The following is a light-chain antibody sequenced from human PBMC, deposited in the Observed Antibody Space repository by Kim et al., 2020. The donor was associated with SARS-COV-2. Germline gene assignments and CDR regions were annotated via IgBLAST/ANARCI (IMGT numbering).Light chain of an antibody. CDR3: QQYYYYPWT. V-gene: IGKV1-5*01. CDR1: QSISNW. J-gene: IGKJ1*01. Sequence: DIQMTQSPSTLSASVGDRVTITCRASQSISNWLAWYQQKPGRAPTVLIYDASSLDSGVPSRFSGSGSGTEFTLTITTLQPDDFATYYCQQYYYYPWTFVQGTKVDIK. CDR2: DAS.